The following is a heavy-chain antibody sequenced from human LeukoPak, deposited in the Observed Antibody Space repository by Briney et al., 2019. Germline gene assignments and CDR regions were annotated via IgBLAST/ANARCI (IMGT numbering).Heavy chain of an antibody. CDR3: ARRITMIVVAYYYYGMDV. CDR1: GYTFASYG. CDR2: ISAYNGNT. V-gene: IGHV1-18*01. Sequence: GASVKVSCKASGYTFASYGISWVRQAPGQGLEWMGWISAYNGNTNYAQKLQGRVTMTTDTSTSTAYMELRSLRSGDTAVYYCARRITMIVVAYYYYGMDVWGQGTTVTVSS. D-gene: IGHD3-22*01. J-gene: IGHJ6*02.